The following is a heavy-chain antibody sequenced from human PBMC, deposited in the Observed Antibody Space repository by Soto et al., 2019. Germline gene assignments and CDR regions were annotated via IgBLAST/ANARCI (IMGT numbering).Heavy chain of an antibody. CDR2: IYWDDDK. D-gene: IGHD2-21*02. V-gene: IGHV2-5*02. J-gene: IGHJ4*02. Sequence: QITLKESGPTLVKPTQTLTLTCTFSGFSLSTSGVGVGWIRQPPGKALEWLALIYWDDDKRYSPSLKSRLTITKDTSKHQVVLTMTNMDPVDTATYYCARTGVVATYHSDFDYWGQGTLVTVSS. CDR1: GFSLSTSGVG. CDR3: ARTGVVATYHSDFDY.